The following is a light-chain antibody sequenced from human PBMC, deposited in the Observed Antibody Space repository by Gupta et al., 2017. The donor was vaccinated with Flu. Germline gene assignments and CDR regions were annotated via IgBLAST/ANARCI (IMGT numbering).Light chain of an antibody. Sequence: ENVLTQSPGTLSLSPGERATLSCRASQSVSSSYLAWYQQKPGQAPRLLIYGASSRAAGIPDRFSGSGSGTDFTLTISRLEAEDFAVYYWQQDGSSRTFGQGTXVEI. CDR3: QQDGSSRT. CDR2: GAS. J-gene: IGKJ1*01. CDR1: QSVSSSY. V-gene: IGKV3-20*01.